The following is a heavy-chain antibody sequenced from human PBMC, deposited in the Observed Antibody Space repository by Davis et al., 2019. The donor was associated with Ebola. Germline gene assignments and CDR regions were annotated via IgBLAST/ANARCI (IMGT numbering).Heavy chain of an antibody. D-gene: IGHD3-10*01. CDR1: GGSISSSSYY. Sequence: PSETLSLTCTVSGGSISSSSYYWGWIRQPPGKGLEWIGSIYYSGSTYYNPSLKSRVTISVDTSKNQFSLKLSSVTAADTAVYYCARLPMDFYYYYGMDVWGQGTTVTVSS. CDR2: IYYSGST. V-gene: IGHV4-39*01. CDR3: ARLPMDFYYYYGMDV. J-gene: IGHJ6*02.